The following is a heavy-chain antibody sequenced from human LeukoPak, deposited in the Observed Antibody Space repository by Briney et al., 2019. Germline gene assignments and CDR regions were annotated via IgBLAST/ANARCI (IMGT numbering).Heavy chain of an antibody. CDR3: ARVGYSGYDYLCY. CDR1: GFTFSSYS. Sequence: GGSLRLSCAASGFTFSSYSMNWVRQAPGKGLEWVSSISSSSSYIYYADSVKGRFTISRDNAKNPLYLQMNSLRAEDTAVYYCARVGYSGYDYLCYWGQGTLVTVSS. CDR2: ISSSSSYI. V-gene: IGHV3-21*01. J-gene: IGHJ4*02. D-gene: IGHD5-12*01.